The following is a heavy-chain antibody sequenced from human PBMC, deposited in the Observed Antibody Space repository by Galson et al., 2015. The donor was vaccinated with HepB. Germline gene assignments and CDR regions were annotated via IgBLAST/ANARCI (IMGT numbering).Heavy chain of an antibody. CDR2: ISWNSGSI. CDR3: AKDSREGSSRGFFFDY. D-gene: IGHD6-6*01. J-gene: IGHJ4*02. V-gene: IGHV3-9*01. Sequence: SLRLSCAASGFTFDDYAMHWVRQAPGKGLEWVSGISWNSGSIGYADSVKGRFTISRDNAKNSLYLQMNSLRAEDTALYYCAKDSREGSSRGFFFDYWGQGTLVTVSS. CDR1: GFTFDDYA.